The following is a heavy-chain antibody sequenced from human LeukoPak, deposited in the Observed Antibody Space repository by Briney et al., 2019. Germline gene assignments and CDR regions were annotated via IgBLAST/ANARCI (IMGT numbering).Heavy chain of an antibody. J-gene: IGHJ4*02. CDR2: ISGSGGST. D-gene: IGHD3-3*01. V-gene: IGHV3-23*01. CDR1: GFTFSSCA. Sequence: PGGSLRLSCAASGFTFSSCAMSWVRQAPGKGLEWVSAISGSGGSTYYADSVKGRFTISRDNSKNTLYLQMNSLRAEDTAVYYCAKPITIFGVVIDYDYWGQGTLVTVSS. CDR3: AKPITIFGVVIDYDY.